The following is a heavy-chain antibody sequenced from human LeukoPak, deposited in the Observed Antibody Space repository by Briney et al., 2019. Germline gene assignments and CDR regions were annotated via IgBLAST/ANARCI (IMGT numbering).Heavy chain of an antibody. Sequence: ETESLTCTVSGGSISSSSYYWGWIRQSPGKGLEWIGSIYYSGSTYYNPSLKSRVTISVDTSKNQFSLKLSSVTAADTAVYYCARVSEYVDTVSDYWGQGTLVTVSS. V-gene: IGHV4-39*07. CDR3: ARVSEYVDTVSDY. D-gene: IGHD5-18*01. J-gene: IGHJ4*02. CDR1: GGSISSSSYY. CDR2: IYYSGST.